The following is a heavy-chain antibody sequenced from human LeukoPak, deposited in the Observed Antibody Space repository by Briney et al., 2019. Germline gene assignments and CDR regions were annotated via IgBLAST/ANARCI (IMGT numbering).Heavy chain of an antibody. CDR3: AREVYCGGDCHTPAEYFQH. CDR2: IYTSGST. V-gene: IGHV4-61*02. Sequence: SETLSLTCTVSGGSISSGSYYWSWIRQPAGKGLGWIGRIYTSGSTNYNPSLKSRVTISVDTSKNQFSLKLSSVTAADTAVYYCAREVYCGGDCHTPAEYFQHWGQGTLVTVSS. J-gene: IGHJ1*01. D-gene: IGHD2-21*01. CDR1: GGSISSGSYY.